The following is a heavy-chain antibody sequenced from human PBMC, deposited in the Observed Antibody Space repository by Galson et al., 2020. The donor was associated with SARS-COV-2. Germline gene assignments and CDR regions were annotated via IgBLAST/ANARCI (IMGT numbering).Heavy chain of an antibody. Sequence: ASVKVSCKASGYTFTSYDINWVRQATGQGLEWMGWMNPNSGNTGYAQKFQGRVTMTRNTSISTAYMELSSLRSEDTAVYYCAKAEGAELNYYYYMDVWGKGTTVTVSS. V-gene: IGHV1-8*01. J-gene: IGHJ6*03. CDR1: GYTFTSYD. CDR2: MNPNSGNT. D-gene: IGHD1-26*01. CDR3: AKAEGAELNYYYYMDV.